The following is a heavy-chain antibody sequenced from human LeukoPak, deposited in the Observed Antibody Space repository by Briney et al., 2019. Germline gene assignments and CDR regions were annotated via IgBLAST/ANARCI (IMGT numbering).Heavy chain of an antibody. D-gene: IGHD4-17*01. J-gene: IGHJ3*02. CDR1: GGSISSYY. CDR2: IYYSGGT. V-gene: IGHV4-59*08. Sequence: SETLSLTCTVSGGSISSYYWSWIRQPPGKGLEWIGYIYYSGGTNYNPSLKNRVTISVDTSKNQFSLKLSSVTAADTAVYYCARQYDYGDYAGAFDIWGQGTMVTVSS. CDR3: ARQYDYGDYAGAFDI.